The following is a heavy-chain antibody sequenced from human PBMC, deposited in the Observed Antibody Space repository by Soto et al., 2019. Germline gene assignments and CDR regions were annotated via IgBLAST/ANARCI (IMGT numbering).Heavy chain of an antibody. CDR3: ARVPGP. V-gene: IGHV4-30-2*01. D-gene: IGHD3-10*01. Sequence: QLKLQESGSGLVKPSQTLSLTCAVSGGSISSGGYSWSWIRQPPGKGLEWIGYIYHSGSTYYNPSLKSRGTISVDRSKNQFSLKLSSVTAADTAVYYCARVPGPWGQGTLVTVSS. J-gene: IGHJ5*02. CDR2: IYHSGST. CDR1: GGSISSGGYS.